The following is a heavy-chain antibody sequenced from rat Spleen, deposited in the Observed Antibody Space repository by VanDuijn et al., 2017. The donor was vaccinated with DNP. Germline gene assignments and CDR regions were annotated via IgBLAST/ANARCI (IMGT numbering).Heavy chain of an antibody. CDR3: TRTGSYKSGYYFDY. V-gene: IGHV2-13*01. CDR2: IWASGMT. J-gene: IGHJ2*01. Sequence: QVQLKESGPGLVQPSRTLSLTCTVSGFSLTSYGVTWIRQPPGKSLVWMGTIWASGMTDYNSSVQSRLSISRDTSKSQVFLEMDSLQTDDTAIYFCTRTGSYKSGYYFDYWGQGVMVTVSS. D-gene: IGHD4-3*01. CDR1: GFSLTSYG.